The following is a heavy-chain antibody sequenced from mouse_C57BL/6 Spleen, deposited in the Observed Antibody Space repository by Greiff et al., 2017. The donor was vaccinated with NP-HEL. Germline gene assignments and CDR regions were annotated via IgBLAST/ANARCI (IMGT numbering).Heavy chain of an antibody. V-gene: IGHV1-55*01. CDR2: IYPGSGST. CDR1: GYTFTSYW. CDR3: AREGGEGFWFAY. Sequence: QVQLQQPGAELVKPGASVKMSCKASGYTFTSYWITWVKQRPGQGLEWIGDIYPGSGSTNYNEKFKSKATLTVDTSSSTAYMQLSSLTSEDSAVYYCAREGGEGFWFAYWGQGTLVTVSA. J-gene: IGHJ3*01.